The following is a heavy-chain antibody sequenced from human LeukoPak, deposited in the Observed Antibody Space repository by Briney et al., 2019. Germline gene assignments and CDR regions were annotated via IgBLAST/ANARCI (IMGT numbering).Heavy chain of an antibody. CDR1: EGAISCYY. Sequence: PSETLPLTCTVSEGAISCYYWTLIRHPPGKGLEWIAYIHYTGTIRYNPSVQSQVTISLDTSKNQFSLRLTPVTAADTAVYYRARLAGHGWPDYWGQGTLVTVSS. D-gene: IGHD6-19*01. V-gene: IGHV4-59*08. CDR3: ARLAGHGWPDY. J-gene: IGHJ4*02. CDR2: IHYTGTI.